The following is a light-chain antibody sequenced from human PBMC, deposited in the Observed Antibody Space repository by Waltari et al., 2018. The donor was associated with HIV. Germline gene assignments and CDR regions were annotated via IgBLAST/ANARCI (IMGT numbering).Light chain of an antibody. CDR3: SSYAGSNNLV. V-gene: IGLV2-8*01. CDR1: SSDVGGYNF. CDR2: EVT. Sequence: QSDLIQPPSVSASPGQSVTISCTGTSSDVGGYNFVSWYQQHPGKAPKLMIFEVTKRPSGVPARFSGSKTGNTASLTVSGLQADDEADYYCSSYAGSNNLVFGGGTKLTVL. J-gene: IGLJ2*01.